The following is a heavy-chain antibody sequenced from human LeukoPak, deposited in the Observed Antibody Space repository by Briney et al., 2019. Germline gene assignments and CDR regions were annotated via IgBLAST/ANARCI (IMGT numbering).Heavy chain of an antibody. V-gene: IGHV4-4*07. CDR3: ARDFEVCSGGSCYPTIDY. J-gene: IGHJ4*02. CDR2: IYTSGNT. Sequence: SETLFLTCSVSGGSISNYYWSWIRQPAGKGLEYIGRIYTSGNTNYNPSLKSRVIMSVDTSKNQFSLKLTSVTAADTAVYYCARDFEVCSGGSCYPTIDYWGQGTLVTVSS. CDR1: GGSISNYY. D-gene: IGHD2-15*01.